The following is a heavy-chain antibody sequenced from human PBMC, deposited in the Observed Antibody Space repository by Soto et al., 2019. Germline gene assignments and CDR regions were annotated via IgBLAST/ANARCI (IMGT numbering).Heavy chain of an antibody. CDR2: IYSGGSK. CDR1: GFTFSSND. D-gene: IGHD1-20*01. CDR3: ASSSRKDYNFGMDA. Sequence: PXVSLRLSCAASGFTFSSNDMSGVRQSPGKGLEWVSVIYSGGSKHDADSVKGRFTISRDNSKNMVYLQMNSLRVDDTAVYFCASSSRKDYNFGMDAWGQGTTVTVSS. V-gene: IGHV3-53*01. J-gene: IGHJ6*02.